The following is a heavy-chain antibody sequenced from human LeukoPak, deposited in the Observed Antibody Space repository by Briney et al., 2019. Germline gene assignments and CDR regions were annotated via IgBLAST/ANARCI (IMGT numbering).Heavy chain of an antibody. CDR2: ISWDGDTT. Sequence: GGSLRLSCAASGFTFDDYTMHWVRQAPGKGLEWVSLISWDGDTTYYADSVKGRFTISGDNSKNSLYLQMNSLRTEDTALYYCAKARGLIGGAFDIWGQGTMVTVSS. V-gene: IGHV3-43*01. J-gene: IGHJ3*02. CDR3: AKARGLIGGAFDI. D-gene: IGHD3-22*01. CDR1: GFTFDDYT.